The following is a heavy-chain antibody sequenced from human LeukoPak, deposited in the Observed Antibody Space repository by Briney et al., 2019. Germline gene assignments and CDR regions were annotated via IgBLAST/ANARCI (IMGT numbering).Heavy chain of an antibody. Sequence: GGSLRLSCAASGFTFSSYSMNWVRQAPGKGLEWVSSISSSSSYVYYADSVKGRFTISRDNAKNSLYLQMNSLRAEDTAVYYCAKVRANRFASFDYWGQGTLVTVSS. CDR1: GFTFSSYS. CDR2: ISSSSSYV. CDR3: AKVRANRFASFDY. D-gene: IGHD1/OR15-1a*01. J-gene: IGHJ4*02. V-gene: IGHV3-21*04.